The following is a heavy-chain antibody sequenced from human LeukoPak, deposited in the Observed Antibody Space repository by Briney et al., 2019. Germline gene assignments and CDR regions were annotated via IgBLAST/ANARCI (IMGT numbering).Heavy chain of an antibody. V-gene: IGHV3-33*01. Sequence: GGSLRVSCAASGFTFSSYGMHRVRQAPGKGLEWVAVIWYDGSNKYYPDSVQGRFTISRDNSKNTLYLQVNSLRAEDTAVYYCARDRSMSGWYIDLWGRGTLVTVSS. CDR1: GFTFSSYG. CDR2: IWYDGSNK. J-gene: IGHJ2*01. D-gene: IGHD2/OR15-2a*01. CDR3: ARDRSMSGWYIDL.